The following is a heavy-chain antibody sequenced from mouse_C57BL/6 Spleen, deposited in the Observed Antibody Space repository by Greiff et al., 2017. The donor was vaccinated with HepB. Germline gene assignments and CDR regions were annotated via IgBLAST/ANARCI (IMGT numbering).Heavy chain of an antibody. J-gene: IGHJ4*01. D-gene: IGHD1-1*01. CDR3: AWWDYYGSRVPAMDY. V-gene: IGHV1-47*01. CDR1: GYTFTTYP. Sequence: QVQLQQSGAELVKPGASVKMSCKASGYTFTTYPIEWMKQNHGKSLEWIGNFPPYNDDTKYNEKFKGKATLTVEKSSSTVYLERSRLTSDDSAVYYCAWWDYYGSRVPAMDYWGQGTSVTVSS. CDR2: FPPYNDDT.